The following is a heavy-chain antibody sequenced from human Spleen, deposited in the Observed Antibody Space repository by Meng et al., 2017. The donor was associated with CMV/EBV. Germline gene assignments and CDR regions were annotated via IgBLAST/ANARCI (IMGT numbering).Heavy chain of an antibody. Sequence: CPGSSCPMSSADYYWTWIRPYPEKGLEWIGYSYYDGTTQYNPSLRSRVSISVATSKNQFSLKLSSVTAADTAVYYWARQASDNWFDPWGHGALVTVSS. CDR2: SYYDGTT. V-gene: IGHV4-31*03. J-gene: IGHJ5*02. CDR3: ARQASDNWFDP. CDR1: SCPMSSADYY.